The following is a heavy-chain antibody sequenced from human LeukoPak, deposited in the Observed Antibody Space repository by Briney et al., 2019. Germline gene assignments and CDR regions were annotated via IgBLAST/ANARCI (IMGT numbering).Heavy chain of an antibody. CDR2: IIPIFGTA. Sequence: RASVKVSCKASGGTFSSYAISWVRQAPGQGLEWMGGIIPIFGTANYAQKFQGRVTITADESTGTVYMELSSLRSEDTAVYYCASSDYYDSSGYDYWGQGTLVTVSS. D-gene: IGHD3-22*01. CDR3: ASSDYYDSSGYDY. CDR1: GGTFSSYA. V-gene: IGHV1-69*13. J-gene: IGHJ4*02.